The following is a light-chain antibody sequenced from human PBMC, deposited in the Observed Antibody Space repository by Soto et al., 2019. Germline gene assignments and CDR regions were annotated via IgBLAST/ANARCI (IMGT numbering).Light chain of an antibody. V-gene: IGKV3-20*01. J-gene: IGKJ1*01. CDR2: GAS. CDR3: QQYDNSPPT. CDR1: QRVSSSY. Sequence: EIVLTQSPGTLSLSPGERPTLSCRASQRVSSSYLAWYQQKPGQAPRLLIYGASSRATGIPDRFSGSGSGTDFTLTISRLEREDFAVYYCQQYDNSPPTFGQGTKVEIK.